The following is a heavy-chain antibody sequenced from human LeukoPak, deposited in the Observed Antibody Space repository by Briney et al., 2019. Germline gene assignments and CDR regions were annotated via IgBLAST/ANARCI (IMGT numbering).Heavy chain of an antibody. CDR3: ARGSPSGSYGNWFDP. V-gene: IGHV1-46*01. CDR1: GYTFTSYY. J-gene: IGHJ5*02. Sequence: ASVKVSCKASGYTFTSYYMHWVRQAPGQGLEWMGLINPSGGSTSYAQKFQGRVTMTRDTSTSTVYMELSSLRSEDTAVYYCARGSPSGSYGNWFDPWGQGTLVTVSS. D-gene: IGHD1-26*01. CDR2: INPSGGST.